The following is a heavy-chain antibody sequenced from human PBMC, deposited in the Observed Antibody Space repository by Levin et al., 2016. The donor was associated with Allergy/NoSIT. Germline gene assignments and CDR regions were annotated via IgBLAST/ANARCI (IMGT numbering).Heavy chain of an antibody. J-gene: IGHJ3*02. CDR1: GGSFSGYY. Sequence: SETLSLTCAVYGGSFSGYYWSWIRQPPGKGLEWIGEINHSGSTNYNPSLKSRVTISVDTSKNQFSLKLSSVTAADTAVYYCARGRKTFSITGRRHPNAFDIWGQGTMVTVSS. CDR3: ARGRKTFSITGRRHPNAFDI. CDR2: INHSGST. D-gene: IGHD1-20*01. V-gene: IGHV4-34*01.